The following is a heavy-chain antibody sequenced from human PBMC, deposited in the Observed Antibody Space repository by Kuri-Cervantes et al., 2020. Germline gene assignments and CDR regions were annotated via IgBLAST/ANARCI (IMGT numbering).Heavy chain of an antibody. D-gene: IGHD6-13*01. CDR2: ISYDGSNK. V-gene: IGHV3-30-3*01. CDR3: AKDYLLSGYSSRSILVPFDY. CDR1: GFTFSSYA. Sequence: GESLKISCAASGFTFSSYAMHWVRQAPGKGLEWVAVISYDGSNKYYADSVKGRFTISRDNSKNTLYLQMNSLRAEDTAVFYCAKDYLLSGYSSRSILVPFDYWGQGTLVTVSS. J-gene: IGHJ4*02.